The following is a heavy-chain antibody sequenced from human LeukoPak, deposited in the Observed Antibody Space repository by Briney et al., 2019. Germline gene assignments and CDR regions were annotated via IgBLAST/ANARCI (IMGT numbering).Heavy chain of an antibody. D-gene: IGHD3-10*02. V-gene: IGHV3-30*04. CDR2: ISYDGSNK. CDR3: SRDMSPAMDV. Sequence: GGSLTLSCAASGFTFSTYAMHWVRQAPGKGLEWVAVISYDGSNKYYADSVKGRFTISRDISKNTLYLQMNSLRAEDTAMYYCSRDMSPAMDVWGEGTTVTVSS. CDR1: GFTFSTYA. J-gene: IGHJ6*04.